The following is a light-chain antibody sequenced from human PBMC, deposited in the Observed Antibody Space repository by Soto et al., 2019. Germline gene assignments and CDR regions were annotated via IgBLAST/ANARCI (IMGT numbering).Light chain of an antibody. CDR1: SSDVGSYNR. J-gene: IGLJ1*01. CDR3: SYFTSSSTYV. Sequence: QSVLTQPPSVSGSPGQSVTISCTGTSSDVGSYNRVSWYQQPPGTAPKLMIYEVSNRPSGVPDRFSGSKSGNTASLTISGFQVEEEADYYCSYFTSSSTYVFGTGTRVTVL. CDR2: EVS. V-gene: IGLV2-18*01.